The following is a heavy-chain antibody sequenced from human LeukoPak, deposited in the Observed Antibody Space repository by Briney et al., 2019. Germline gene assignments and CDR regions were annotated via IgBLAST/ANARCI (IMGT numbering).Heavy chain of an antibody. CDR1: GGSISSYY. CDR3: ATSGRGYYYYGMDV. J-gene: IGHJ6*02. CDR2: IYYSGST. Sequence: SETLSLTCTVSGGSISSYYWSWIRQPPGKGLEWIGYIYYSGSTNYNPSLKSRVTISADTSKNQFSLKLSSVTAADTAVYYCATSGRGYYYYGMDVWGQGTTVTVPS. D-gene: IGHD6-25*01. V-gene: IGHV4-59*01.